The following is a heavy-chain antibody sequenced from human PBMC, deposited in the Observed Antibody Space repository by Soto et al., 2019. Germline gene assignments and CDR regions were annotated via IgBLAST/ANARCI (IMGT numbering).Heavy chain of an antibody. CDR1: GFTFSSYW. CDR2: IKQDGSEK. Sequence: EVQLVESGGGLVQPGGSVRLSCAASGFTFSSYWMSWVRQAPGKGLEWVANIKQDGSEKYYVDSVKGRFTISRDNAKNSLYLQMNSLRAEDTAVSYCARRFVGAKGAFDPWGQGTLVTVSS. V-gene: IGHV3-7*05. CDR3: ARRFVGAKGAFDP. J-gene: IGHJ5*02. D-gene: IGHD1-26*01.